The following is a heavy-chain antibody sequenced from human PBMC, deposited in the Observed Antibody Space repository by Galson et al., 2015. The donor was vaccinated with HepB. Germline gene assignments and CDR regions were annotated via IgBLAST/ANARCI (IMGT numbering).Heavy chain of an antibody. CDR2: IFPDDSDT. D-gene: IGHD1-1*01. V-gene: IGHV5-51*01. J-gene: IGHJ4*02. CDR1: AYNFANYW. Sequence: QSGAEVKKPGESLKIPCKGSAYNFANYWIGWVRQMPGKGLEWMGIIFPDDSDTRYSPSFRGQVTISADKSINTAYLQWSRLKASATAIYYCASSLATTLYFDYWGQGTLVTVSS. CDR3: ASSLATTLYFDY.